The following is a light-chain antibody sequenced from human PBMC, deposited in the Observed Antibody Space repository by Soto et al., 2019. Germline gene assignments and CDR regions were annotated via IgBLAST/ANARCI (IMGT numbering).Light chain of an antibody. CDR2: EGI. Sequence: QSALTQPASVSGSPGQSITISCTGTSSTVGGFNVVSWYQQHPGKAPKVIIYEGIKRPSGVSNLFSGSNSGSTASLTISGLQAEDEADYYCCSYVGATTYVFGTGTKLTVL. J-gene: IGLJ1*01. V-gene: IGLV2-23*01. CDR1: SSTVGGFNV. CDR3: CSYVGATTYV.